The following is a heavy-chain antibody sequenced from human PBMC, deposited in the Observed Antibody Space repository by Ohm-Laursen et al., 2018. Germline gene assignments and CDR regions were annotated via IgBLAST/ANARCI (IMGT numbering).Heavy chain of an antibody. CDR2: ISYDGSNK. D-gene: IGHD6-19*01. J-gene: IGHJ4*02. Sequence: LSLTCTASGFTFSSYGMRWVRQAPGKGLEWVAVISYDGSNKYYADSVKGRFTISRDNSKNTLYLQMNSLRAEDTAVYYCAKDADSGWYGSYFDYWGQGTLVTVSS. CDR3: AKDADSGWYGSYFDY. V-gene: IGHV3-30*18. CDR1: GFTFSSYG.